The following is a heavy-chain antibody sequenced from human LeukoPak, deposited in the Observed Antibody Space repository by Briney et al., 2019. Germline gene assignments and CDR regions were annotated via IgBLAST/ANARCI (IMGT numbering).Heavy chain of an antibody. CDR2: IYSGGST. CDR1: GFTVSSNY. Sequence: GGSLRLSCAASGFTVSSNYMSWVRQAPGKGLEWVSVIYSGGSTYYADSVKGGFTISRDNSKNTLYLQMNSLRAEDTAVYYCARDLRAVAGPSYNWFDPWGQGTLVTVSS. CDR3: ARDLRAVAGPSYNWFDP. D-gene: IGHD6-19*01. J-gene: IGHJ5*02. V-gene: IGHV3-66*01.